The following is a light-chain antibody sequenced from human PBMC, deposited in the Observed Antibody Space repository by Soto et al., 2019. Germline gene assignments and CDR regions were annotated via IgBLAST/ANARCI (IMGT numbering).Light chain of an antibody. Sequence: AIPLTQSPSSLSASVGDRVTITCRASQGISSALAWYQQKPGKAPKLLIYGASSLESGVPSRFSGSGSGTDFTLTISSLQPEDFATYYCQQFNSTPFGGGTKVEIK. CDR2: GAS. J-gene: IGKJ4*01. CDR1: QGISSA. CDR3: QQFNSTP. V-gene: IGKV1-13*02.